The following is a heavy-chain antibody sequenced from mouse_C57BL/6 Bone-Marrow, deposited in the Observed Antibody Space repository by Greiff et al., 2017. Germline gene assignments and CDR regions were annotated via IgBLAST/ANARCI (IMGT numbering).Heavy chain of an antibody. D-gene: IGHD2-10*02. CDR1: GFTFSDYY. CDR2: INYDGSST. Sequence: DVKLVESGGGLVQPGGSMKLSCTASGFTFSDYYMAWVRQIPEKGLEWVANINYDGSSTYYLDSLKSRFTISRDNAKNTLYLQMSSLKSEDTDTDYCARDSYGNLYYWYFDFWGTGTTVTVSS. CDR3: ARDSYGNLYYWYFDF. V-gene: IGHV5-16*01. J-gene: IGHJ1*03.